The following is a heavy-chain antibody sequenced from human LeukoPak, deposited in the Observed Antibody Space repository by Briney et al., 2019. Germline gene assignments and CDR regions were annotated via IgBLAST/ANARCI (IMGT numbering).Heavy chain of an antibody. Sequence: GGSLRLSCAASGFTFSSYAMSWVRQAPGKGLEWVSAISGSGGSTYYADSVKGRFTISRDNSKNTLYLQMNSLRAEDTAVYYCAKAGYYDSSGYYEPFDYWGQGTLVTVSS. CDR1: GFTFSSYA. CDR2: ISGSGGST. CDR3: AKAGYYDSSGYYEPFDY. V-gene: IGHV3-23*01. D-gene: IGHD3-22*01. J-gene: IGHJ4*02.